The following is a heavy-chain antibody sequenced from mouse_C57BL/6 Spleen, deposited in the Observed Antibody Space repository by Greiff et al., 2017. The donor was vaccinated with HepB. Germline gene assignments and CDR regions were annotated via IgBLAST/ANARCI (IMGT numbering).Heavy chain of an antibody. CDR1: GYTFTSYW. CDR3: ANGGLRRGCFDY. V-gene: IGHV1-69*01. J-gene: IGHJ2*01. Sequence: QVQLQQPGAELVMPGASVKLSCKASGYTFTSYWMHWVKQRPGQGLEWIGEIDPSDSYTNYNQKFKGKSTLTVDKSSSTAYMQLSSLTSEDSAVYYCANGGLRRGCFDYWGQGTTLTVPS. CDR2: IDPSDSYT. D-gene: IGHD2-4*01.